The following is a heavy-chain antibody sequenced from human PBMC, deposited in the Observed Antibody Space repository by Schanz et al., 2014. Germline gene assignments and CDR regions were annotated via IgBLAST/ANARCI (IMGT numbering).Heavy chain of an antibody. J-gene: IGHJ6*02. D-gene: IGHD6-19*01. CDR2: IGYDGSEK. CDR1: GLNFDYYG. CDR3: EKDVRPVANSVHFYYMGV. Sequence: QVQLVESGGGVVQPGRSLRLSCATSGLNFDYYGMNWVRQAPGKGLEWVANIGYDGSEKYYVDSVKGRFTISRNNSKNTLNLQMTSLRAEDTAVYYCEKDVRPVANSVHFYYMGVWGQGTTVTVSS. V-gene: IGHV3-33*06.